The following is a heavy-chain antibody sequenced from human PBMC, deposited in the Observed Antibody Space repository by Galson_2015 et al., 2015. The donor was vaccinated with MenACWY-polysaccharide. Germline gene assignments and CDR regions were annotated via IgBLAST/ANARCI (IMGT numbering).Heavy chain of an antibody. Sequence: KVSCKASGYTFTNYWIGWVRQMPGKGLEWVGIISPSNFDIRYSPSFQGQVTISADKSITTAYLQWSSLKASDTAVYYCARHGTRAALVSAASDYWGQGTLITVSS. D-gene: IGHD2-2*01. CDR1: GYTFTNYW. J-gene: IGHJ4*02. V-gene: IGHV5-51*01. CDR3: ARHGTRAALVSAASDY. CDR2: ISPSNFDI.